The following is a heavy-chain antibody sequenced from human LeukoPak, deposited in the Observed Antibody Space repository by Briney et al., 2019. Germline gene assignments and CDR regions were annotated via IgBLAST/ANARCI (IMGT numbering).Heavy chain of an antibody. Sequence: GESLKISCKGSGYSFTSYWIGWVRQMPGKGLEWVGIIYPGDSDTRYSPSFQGQVTISADKSISTAYLQWSSLKASDTAMYYCARQYCSSTSCYWEPFDYWGQGTLVTVSS. CDR3: ARQYCSSTSCYWEPFDY. CDR1: GYSFTSYW. J-gene: IGHJ4*02. V-gene: IGHV5-51*01. D-gene: IGHD2-2*01. CDR2: IYPGDSDT.